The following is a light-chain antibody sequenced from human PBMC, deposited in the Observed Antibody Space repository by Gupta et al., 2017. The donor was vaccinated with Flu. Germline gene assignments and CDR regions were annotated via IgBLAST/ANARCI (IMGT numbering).Light chain of an antibody. V-gene: IGKV1-5*03. Sequence: PTPLAASGVDRVTVTCRASQSSSSRLAWYQQKPGKAPELLSYMASRLESGVPARFSGSGSGTEFTLTISRLQPDDFAAYYCRQYKGYRSTFGQGTKVEIK. CDR3: RQYKGYRST. CDR2: MAS. J-gene: IGKJ1*01. CDR1: QSSSSR.